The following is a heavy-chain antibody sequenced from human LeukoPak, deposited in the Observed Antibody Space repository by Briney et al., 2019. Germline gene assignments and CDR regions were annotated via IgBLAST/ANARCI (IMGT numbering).Heavy chain of an antibody. J-gene: IGHJ4*02. CDR3: ARELGYYYDSSGYWSRGATDY. Sequence: GGSLRLSCAASGFTFSSYWMSWVRQAPGKGLEWVANIKQDGSENYYVDSVKGRFTISRDNAKNSLYLQMNSLRAEDTAVYYCARELGYYYDSSGYWSRGATDYWGQGTLVTVSS. CDR2: IKQDGSEN. CDR1: GFTFSSYW. V-gene: IGHV3-7*01. D-gene: IGHD3-22*01.